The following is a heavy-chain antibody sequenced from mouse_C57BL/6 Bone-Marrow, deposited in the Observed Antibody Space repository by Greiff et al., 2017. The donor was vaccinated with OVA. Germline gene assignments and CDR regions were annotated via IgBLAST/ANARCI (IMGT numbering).Heavy chain of an antibody. V-gene: IGHV1-69*01. CDR1: GYTFTSYW. CDR3: ARRGGNPYYFDY. Sequence: VQLQQPGAELVMPGASVKLSCKASGYTFTSYWMHWVKQRPGQGLEWIGEIDPSDSYTNYNQKFKGKSTLTVDKSSSTAYMQLSSLTSEDSAVYYCARRGGNPYYFDYWGQGTTLTVSS. CDR2: IDPSDSYT. J-gene: IGHJ2*01. D-gene: IGHD2-1*01.